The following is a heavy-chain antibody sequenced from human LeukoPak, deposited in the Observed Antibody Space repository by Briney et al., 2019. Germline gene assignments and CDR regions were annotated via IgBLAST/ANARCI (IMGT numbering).Heavy chain of an antibody. D-gene: IGHD3-10*01. CDR3: ARDLFMVRGSDVGDV. Sequence: GSLRLSCAASGFTFSSYWMHWVRQAPGKGLVWVSRINSDGSSTSYADSVKGRFTISRDNAKNTLYLQMNSLRAEDTAVYYCARDLFMVRGSDVGDVWGKGTTVTVSS. CDR2: INSDGSST. V-gene: IGHV3-74*01. J-gene: IGHJ6*04. CDR1: GFTFSSYW.